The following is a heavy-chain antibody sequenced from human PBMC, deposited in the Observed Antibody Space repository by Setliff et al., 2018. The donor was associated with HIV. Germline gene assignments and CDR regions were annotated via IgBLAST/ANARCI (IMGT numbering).Heavy chain of an antibody. Sequence: GGSLRLSCAASGFTFDDYAMHWVRQAPGKGLEWVSGISWNSGSLGYADSVKGRFTISRDNAKKSVYLQMNSLRVEDTAVYYCARLIETAYDGFDVWGQGTMVTVSS. CDR1: GFTFDDYA. CDR3: ARLIETAYDGFDV. V-gene: IGHV3-9*01. D-gene: IGHD2-21*01. J-gene: IGHJ3*01. CDR2: ISWNSGSL.